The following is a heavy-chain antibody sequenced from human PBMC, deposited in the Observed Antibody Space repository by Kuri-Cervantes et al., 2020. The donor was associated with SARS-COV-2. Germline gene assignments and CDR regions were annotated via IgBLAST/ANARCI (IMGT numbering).Heavy chain of an antibody. CDR3: ARVPATGPVAGGFDS. D-gene: IGHD2-21*01. J-gene: IGHJ4*02. CDR2: IYHSGST. CDR1: GYSISSGYY. V-gene: IGHV4-38-2*02. Sequence: SETLSLTCTVSGYSISSGYYWGWIRQPPGKGLEWIGSIYHSGSTYYNPSLKSRVTISAVTSKNQFSLKVNSVTAADTAMYYCARVPATGPVAGGFDSWGLGTLVTVSS.